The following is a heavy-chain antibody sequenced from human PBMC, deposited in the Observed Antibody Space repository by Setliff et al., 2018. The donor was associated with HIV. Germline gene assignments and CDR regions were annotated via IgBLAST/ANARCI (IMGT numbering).Heavy chain of an antibody. Sequence: GGSLRLSCAASGFTFDDFGLSWVRQGPGKGLEWVSSINWNGGSTGYADSVKGRFTISRDNAKNTVFLQLNALRREDTAVYYCASARIPTGGTSTSLDFWGQGALVTLSS. CDR3: ASARIPTGGTSTSLDF. CDR2: INWNGGST. CDR1: GFTFDDFG. V-gene: IGHV3-20*04. D-gene: IGHD1-1*01. J-gene: IGHJ4*02.